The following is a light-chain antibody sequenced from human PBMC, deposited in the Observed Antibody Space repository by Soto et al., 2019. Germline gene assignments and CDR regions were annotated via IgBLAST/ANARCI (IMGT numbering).Light chain of an antibody. CDR3: AAWDDRLDVYV. CDR1: SSDMGNYA. Sequence: QAVVTQPPSVSAAPGQKVTISCSGSSSDMGNYAVSWYQQLPGTAPKLLIYSTSQRSSGVPGRFSGSKSGASASLSISGLQSEDEADYYCAAWDDRLDVYVFGTGTKVTVL. V-gene: IGLV1-44*01. CDR2: STS. J-gene: IGLJ1*01.